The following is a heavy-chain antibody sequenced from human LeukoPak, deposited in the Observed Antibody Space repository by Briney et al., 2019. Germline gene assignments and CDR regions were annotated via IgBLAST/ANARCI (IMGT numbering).Heavy chain of an antibody. V-gene: IGHV3-23*01. D-gene: IGHD2-2*01. CDR3: ARGDCSSTSCSSTPKNWFDS. CDR2: ISGSGGTR. CDR1: GFTFSNYA. J-gene: IGHJ5*01. Sequence: GGSLRLSCAASGFTFSNYAMSWVRQAPGKGLEWVSAISGSGGTRYYADSVKGRFTISGDNSMNTLYLQMNSLRAEDTAVFYCARGDCSSTSCSSTPKNWFDSWGQGTLVSVSS.